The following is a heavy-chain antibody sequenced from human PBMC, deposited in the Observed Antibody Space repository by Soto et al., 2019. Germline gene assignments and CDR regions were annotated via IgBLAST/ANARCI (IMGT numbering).Heavy chain of an antibody. CDR3: ARDYYDSSGYGFDF. Sequence: ASVKVSCTASGYTFINYGISWVRQAPGQGLEWMGWISGDNGNTKYAQKFQGRVTMTTDTSTSTAYMELRSLRSDDTAVYFCARDYYDSSGYGFDFWGQGSLVTVSS. V-gene: IGHV1-18*01. D-gene: IGHD3-22*01. CDR2: ISGDNGNT. J-gene: IGHJ4*02. CDR1: GYTFINYG.